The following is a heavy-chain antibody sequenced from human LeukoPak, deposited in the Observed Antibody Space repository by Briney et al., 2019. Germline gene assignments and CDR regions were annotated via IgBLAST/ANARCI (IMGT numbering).Heavy chain of an antibody. CDR1: GYTFTGYY. J-gene: IGHJ4*02. D-gene: IGHD6-19*01. Sequence: ASVKVSCKASGYTFTGYYMHWVRQAPGQGLEWMGWINPNSGGTNYAQKFQGRVTMTRDPSISTSYMELSRLRSDDTAVYYCARELIAVAGTGFFDYWGQGTLVTVSS. CDR2: INPNSGGT. V-gene: IGHV1-2*02. CDR3: ARELIAVAGTGFFDY.